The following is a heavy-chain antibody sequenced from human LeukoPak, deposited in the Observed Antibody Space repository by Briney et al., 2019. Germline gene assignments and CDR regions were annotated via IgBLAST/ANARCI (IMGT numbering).Heavy chain of an antibody. D-gene: IGHD3-22*01. CDR2: INPNSGGT. CDR1: GYTFTSYD. J-gene: IGHJ4*02. Sequence: ASVKVSCKASGYTFTSYDINWVRQAPGQGLEWMGRINPNSGGTNYAQKFQGRVTTTRDTSISTAYMELSRLRSDDTAVYYCAREGYYDSSGYFDYWGQGTLVTVSS. CDR3: AREGYYDSSGYFDY. V-gene: IGHV1-2*06.